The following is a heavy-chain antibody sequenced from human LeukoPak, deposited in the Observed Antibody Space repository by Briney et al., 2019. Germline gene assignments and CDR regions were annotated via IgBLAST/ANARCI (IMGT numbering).Heavy chain of an antibody. CDR2: INHSGST. Sequence: PSETLSLTCAVYGGSFSGYYWSGIRQPPGKGLEWIGEINHSGSTNYNPSLKSRVTISVDTSKNQFSLKLSSVTAADTAVYYCASRGYCSSTSCYTPPYYYYGMDVWGQGTTVTVSS. CDR3: ASRGYCSSTSCYTPPYYYYGMDV. J-gene: IGHJ6*02. V-gene: IGHV4-34*01. D-gene: IGHD2-2*02. CDR1: GGSFSGYY.